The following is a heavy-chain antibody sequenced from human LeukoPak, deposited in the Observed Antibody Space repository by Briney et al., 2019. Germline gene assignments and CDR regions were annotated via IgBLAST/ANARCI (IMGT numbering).Heavy chain of an antibody. J-gene: IGHJ4*02. D-gene: IGHD2-15*01. CDR3: ACYGIAPPY. CDR2: INNYGSST. CDR1: GFTFSNYW. V-gene: IGHV3-74*01. Sequence: GGSLRLSCAASGFTFSNYWMHWVRQAPGKGLVWVSHINNYGSSTSYADSVKGRFTISRDNAKNTLYLQMNSLRTEDTAVYYCACYGIAPPYWGQGTLVTVSS.